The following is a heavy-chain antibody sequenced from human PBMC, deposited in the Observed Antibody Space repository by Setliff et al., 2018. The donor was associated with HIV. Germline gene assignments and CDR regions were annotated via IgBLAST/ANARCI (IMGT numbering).Heavy chain of an antibody. D-gene: IGHD6-13*01. CDR2: IYYSGST. V-gene: IGHV4-31*03. Sequence: SETLSLTCTVSGGSISSGGYYWSWIRQHPGKGLEWIGYIYYSGSTYYNPSLKSRVTISVDTSKNQFSRKLSSVTAADTAVYYCAREVASAAAGTVDYWGQGTLVTVSS. CDR3: AREVASAAAGTVDY. CDR1: GGSISSGGYY. J-gene: IGHJ4*02.